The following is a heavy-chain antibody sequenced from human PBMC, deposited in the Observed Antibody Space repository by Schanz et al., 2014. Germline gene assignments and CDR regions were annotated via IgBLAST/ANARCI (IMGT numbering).Heavy chain of an antibody. CDR3: ARARFTGDYMDV. J-gene: IGHJ6*02. D-gene: IGHD3-9*01. CDR2: IYYSGST. V-gene: IGHV4-30-4*07. CDR1: GGSIRSGGYS. Sequence: QVQLQESGPGLVKPSQTLSLTCAVSGGSIRSGGYSWSWIRQPPGKGLEWIGYIYYSGSTYYNPSPKSRVTISVDTSKNQFTLQLRSVNAADAAVYYCARARFTGDYMDVWGQGTAVTVSS.